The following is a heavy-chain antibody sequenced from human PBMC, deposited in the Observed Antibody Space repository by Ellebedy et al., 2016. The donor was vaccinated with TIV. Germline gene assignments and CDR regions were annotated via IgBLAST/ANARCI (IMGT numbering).Heavy chain of an antibody. CDR3: GRLGYCSGDNCFYGMDV. J-gene: IGHJ6*02. V-gene: IGHV3-7*03. Sequence: GGSLRLSCVASGFTFNSYWMSWVRQAPGKGLEWVANIKQDGSAKYYVDSVKGRFTISRDNAKNSLYLQMNSLRVEDTAVYYCGRLGYCSGDNCFYGMDVWGQGTTVTVSS. CDR1: GFTFNSYW. CDR2: IKQDGSAK. D-gene: IGHD2-15*01.